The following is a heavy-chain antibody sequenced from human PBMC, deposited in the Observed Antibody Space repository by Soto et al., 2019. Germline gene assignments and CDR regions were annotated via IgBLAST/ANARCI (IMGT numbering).Heavy chain of an antibody. J-gene: IGHJ4*02. V-gene: IGHV3-48*01. CDR1: GFTISECS. Sequence: GGSLRLSCEASGFTISECSMNWVRQAPGKGLEWLAYITIRTGNVLYADSVKGRFTISRDNSKNTLYLQMNSLRPEDTALYYCAKDEYYYSRSGYYIFDYWGQGTLVTVSS. D-gene: IGHD3-22*01. CDR2: ITIRTGNV. CDR3: AKDEYYYSRSGYYIFDY.